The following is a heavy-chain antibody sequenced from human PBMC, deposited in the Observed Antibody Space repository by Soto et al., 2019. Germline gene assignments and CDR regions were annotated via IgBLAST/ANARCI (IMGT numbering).Heavy chain of an antibody. J-gene: IGHJ1*01. Sequence: QVQLVESGGGVVQPGTSLRLSCAASGVTFSTSVMHWVRQAPGKGLEWVAGISHDGNGQHYPDSVKGRFSVSRDNSKNTLFLQMDSLRAEDTAVYYCTREHHRSGRAGTFHPWGQGTLVTVSS. CDR2: ISHDGNGQ. D-gene: IGHD2-15*01. V-gene: IGHV3-30*01. CDR3: TREHHRSGRAGTFHP. CDR1: GVTFSTSV.